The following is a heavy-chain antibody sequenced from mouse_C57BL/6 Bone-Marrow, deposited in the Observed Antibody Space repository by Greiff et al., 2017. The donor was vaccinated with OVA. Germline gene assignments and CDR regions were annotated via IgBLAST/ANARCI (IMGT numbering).Heavy chain of an antibody. J-gene: IGHJ4*01. V-gene: IGHV1-5*01. CDR3: TRYGWLLYYYAMDY. CDR2: IYPGNSDT. D-gene: IGHD2-3*01. CDR1: GYTFTSYW. Sequence: VQLQQSGAELVRPGASVKMSCKTSGYTFTSYWMHWVKQRPGQGLEWIGAIYPGNSDTSYNQKFKGKAKLTAVTSASTAYMELSSLTNEDSAVYYCTRYGWLLYYYAMDYWGQGTSVTVSS.